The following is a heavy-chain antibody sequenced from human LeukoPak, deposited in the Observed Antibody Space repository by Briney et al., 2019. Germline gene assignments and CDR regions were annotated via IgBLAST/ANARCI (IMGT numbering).Heavy chain of an antibody. CDR1: GGSVSSGSYY. Sequence: ASETLSLTCTVSGGSVSSGSYYWSWIRQPPGKGLEWIGYIYYSGSTNYNPSLKSRVTISVDTSKNQFSLKLSSVTAADTAVYYCARLVDCSSTSCYDWYFDLWGRGTLVTVSS. J-gene: IGHJ2*01. CDR3: ARLVDCSSTSCYDWYFDL. D-gene: IGHD2-2*01. V-gene: IGHV4-61*01. CDR2: IYYSGST.